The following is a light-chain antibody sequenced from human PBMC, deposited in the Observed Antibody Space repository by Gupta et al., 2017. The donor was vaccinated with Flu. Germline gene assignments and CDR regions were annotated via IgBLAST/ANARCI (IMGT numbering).Light chain of an antibody. V-gene: IGLV2-14*01. CDR3: SSYTTISTRD. J-gene: IGLJ2*01. CDR2: EVS. CDR1: SSDLGAYNF. Sequence: QSALTQPASVSGSPGQSITISCTGTSSDLGAYNFVTWYQQHPGKAPKLMIYEVSNRPSGVSSRFSGSKSGNTASLSISGLQADDEADYYCSSYTTISTRDFGGGTKLTVL.